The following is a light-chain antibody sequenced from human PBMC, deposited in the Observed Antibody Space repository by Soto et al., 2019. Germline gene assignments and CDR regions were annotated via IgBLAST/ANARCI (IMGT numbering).Light chain of an antibody. J-gene: IGKJ4*01. CDR1: QDISNY. V-gene: IGKV1-33*01. CDR3: QQYDNLRIT. CDR2: DAS. Sequence: DIQMTQSPSSLSASVGDRVTITCQASQDISNYLNWYQQKPGKAPKLLIYDASNLETGVPSRFSGSGSGTDFTFTISSLQPEDIATYYCQQYDNLRITFGGGTKVDVK.